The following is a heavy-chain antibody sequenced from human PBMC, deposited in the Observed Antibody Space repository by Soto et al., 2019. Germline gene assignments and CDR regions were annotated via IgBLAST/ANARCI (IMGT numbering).Heavy chain of an antibody. J-gene: IGHJ6*02. CDR3: ARAADLRVYYYYYGMDV. CDR2: INHSGST. V-gene: IGHV4-34*01. Sequence: SETLSLTCAVYGGSFSGSYWSWIRQPPGKGLEWIGEINHSGSTNYNPSLKSRVTISVDTSKNQFSLKLSSVTAADTAVYYCARAADLRVYYYYYGMDVWGQGTTVTVSS. CDR1: GGSFSGSY. D-gene: IGHD3-16*01.